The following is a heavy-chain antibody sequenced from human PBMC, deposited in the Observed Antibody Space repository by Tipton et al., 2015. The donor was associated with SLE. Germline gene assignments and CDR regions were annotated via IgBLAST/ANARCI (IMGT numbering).Heavy chain of an antibody. V-gene: IGHV4-34*01. CDR2: INHSGST. D-gene: IGHD4-11*01. J-gene: IGHJ5*02. Sequence: TLSLTCAVYGGSFSGYYWSWISQPPGKGLEWIGEINHSGSTYYNPSLKSRVTISVDTSKNQFSLKLSSVTAADTAVYYCARYPESNYHWFGPWGQGALVTVSS. CDR3: ARYPESNYHWFGP. CDR1: GGSFSGYY.